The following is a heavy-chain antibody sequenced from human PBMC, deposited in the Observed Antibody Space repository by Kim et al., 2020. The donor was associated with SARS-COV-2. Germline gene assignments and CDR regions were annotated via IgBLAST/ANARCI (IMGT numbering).Heavy chain of an antibody. Sequence: ASVKVSCKAPAYIYSSHSMHWVRQAPGQGLEWMGRVNPSSGVTIYAQNFQGRVTMTWDTSTVYMELRSLESDDTAVYYCATRATSDMDVWGQGTTVTVSS. J-gene: IGHJ6*02. V-gene: IGHV1-46*01. D-gene: IGHD6-6*01. CDR3: ATRATSDMDV. CDR2: VNPSSGVT. CDR1: AYIYSSHS.